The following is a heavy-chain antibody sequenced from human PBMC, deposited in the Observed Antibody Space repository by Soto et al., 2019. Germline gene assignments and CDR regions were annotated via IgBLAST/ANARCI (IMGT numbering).Heavy chain of an antibody. CDR3: ARGIFVVDTSSWFDP. J-gene: IGHJ5*02. CDR1: GGSISSSSYF. V-gene: IGHV4-39*07. Sequence: PSETLSITCTVSGGSISSSSYFWGWIRQPPGKGLEWIGRIYHSGYTNYNTFLKSRVTISVDTSKNQFSLKLSSVTAADTAVYYCARGIFVVDTSSWFDPWGQGTLVTVSS. D-gene: IGHD2-15*01. CDR2: IYHSGYT.